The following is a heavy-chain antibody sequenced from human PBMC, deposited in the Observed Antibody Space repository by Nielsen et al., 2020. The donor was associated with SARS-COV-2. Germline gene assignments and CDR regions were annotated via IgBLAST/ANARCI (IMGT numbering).Heavy chain of an antibody. J-gene: IGHJ4*02. D-gene: IGHD3-3*01. CDR1: GGSISTGSHY. Sequence: SETLSLTCIVSGGSISTGSHYWSWIRQPPGKGLEWIGYIFYRGNTNYKPSLKSRVTISVDTSKNQFSLKLSSVTAADTAVYYCARGDGFGVSDYWGQGTLVTVSS. CDR2: IFYRGNT. V-gene: IGHV4-61*01. CDR3: ARGDGFGVSDY.